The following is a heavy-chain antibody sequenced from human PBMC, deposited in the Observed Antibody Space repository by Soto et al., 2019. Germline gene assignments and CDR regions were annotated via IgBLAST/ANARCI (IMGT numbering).Heavy chain of an antibody. CDR1: GGSISSGGYY. Sequence: QVQLQESGPGLVKPSQTLSLTCTVSGGSISSGGYYWSWIRQHPGKGLEWIGYIYYSGSTYYNPSLKRRLTLAVDTSKNPCSLALSSVPAADTAVYYCARGVTMVRGVIHTPYFDYWGQGTLVTVSS. D-gene: IGHD3-10*01. CDR3: ARGVTMVRGVIHTPYFDY. J-gene: IGHJ4*02. CDR2: IYYSGST. V-gene: IGHV4-31*03.